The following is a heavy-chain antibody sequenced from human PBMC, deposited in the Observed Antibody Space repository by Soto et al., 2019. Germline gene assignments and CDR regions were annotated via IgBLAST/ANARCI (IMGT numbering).Heavy chain of an antibody. CDR2: IYYSGST. Sequence: SETLSLTCTVSGGSISSSSYYWCWIRQPPGKGLEWIGGIYYSGSTYYNPSLKSRVTISVDTSKNQFSLKLSSVTAADTAVYYCARLTRKGTTVDYWGQGTLVS. J-gene: IGHJ4*02. CDR1: GGSISSSSYY. D-gene: IGHD1-1*01. V-gene: IGHV4-39*01. CDR3: ARLTRKGTTVDY.